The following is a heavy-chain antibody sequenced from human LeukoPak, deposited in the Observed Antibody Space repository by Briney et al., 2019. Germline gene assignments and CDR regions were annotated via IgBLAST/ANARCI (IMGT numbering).Heavy chain of an antibody. D-gene: IGHD3-16*01. V-gene: IGHV3-23*01. J-gene: IGHJ4*02. CDR2: ISRSGEST. Sequence: GGSLRPSCAASGFTFSGFAMSWIRQAPGKGLEWVSSISRSGESTFYADSVRGRFTISRDNSKNTVSLQMESLRAEDTALYYCAKDYAVGSIDYWGQGTLVTVSS. CDR1: GFTFSGFA. CDR3: AKDYAVGSIDY.